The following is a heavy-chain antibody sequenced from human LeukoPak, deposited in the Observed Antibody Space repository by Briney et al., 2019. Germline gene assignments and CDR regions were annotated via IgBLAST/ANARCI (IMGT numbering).Heavy chain of an antibody. CDR2: ISAYDGNT. CDR1: GYTFTTYG. CDR3: VRGPDGEFDS. D-gene: IGHD7-27*01. J-gene: IGHJ4*02. V-gene: IGHV1-18*01. Sequence: GASVKVSCKASGYTFTTYGISWVRQAPGQGLEWMGWISAYDGNTNYAQKFQGRVTMTIDTSTSTAYMELRSLRSDDTAVYYCVRGPDGEFDSWGQGTLVTVSS.